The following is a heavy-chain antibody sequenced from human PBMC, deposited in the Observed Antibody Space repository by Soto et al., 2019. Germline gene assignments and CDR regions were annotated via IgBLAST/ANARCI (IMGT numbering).Heavy chain of an antibody. Sequence: SETLSLTCAVYGGSFSGYYWSWIRQPPGKGLEWIGEINHSGSTNYNPSLKSRVTISRDTPKKQFSLKLSSVTAADTAVYYCASKSFSSDWKLLLDVWGQGTTVTVSS. J-gene: IGHJ6*02. CDR1: GGSFSGYY. D-gene: IGHD3-22*01. V-gene: IGHV4-34*01. CDR3: ASKSFSSDWKLLLDV. CDR2: INHSGST.